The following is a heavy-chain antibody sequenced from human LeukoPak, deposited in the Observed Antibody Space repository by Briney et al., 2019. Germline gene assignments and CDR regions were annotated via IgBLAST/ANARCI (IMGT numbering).Heavy chain of an antibody. D-gene: IGHD3-3*01. Sequence: PGRSLRLSCAASGFTFSSYAMSWVRQAPGKGLEWVSAISGSGGSTYYADSVKGRFTISRDNSKNTLYLQMNSLRAEDTAVYYCAKSRRITIFGVVITDYYYYGMDVWGQGTTVTVSS. CDR2: ISGSGGST. V-gene: IGHV3-23*01. CDR3: AKSRRITIFGVVITDYYYYGMDV. J-gene: IGHJ6*02. CDR1: GFTFSSYA.